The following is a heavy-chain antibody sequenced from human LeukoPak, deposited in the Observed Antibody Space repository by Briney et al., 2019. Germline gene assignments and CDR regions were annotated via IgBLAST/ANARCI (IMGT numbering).Heavy chain of an antibody. CDR1: GGSISSYY. Sequence: SETLSLTCTVSGGSISSYYWSWIRQPPGKGLEWVGYIYYSGSTNYNPSLKSRVTISVDTSKNQFSLKLSSVTAADTAVYYCARATGTNYYYYGMDVWGQGTTVTVSS. D-gene: IGHD1-7*01. V-gene: IGHV4-59*01. CDR2: IYYSGST. J-gene: IGHJ6*02. CDR3: ARATGTNYYYYGMDV.